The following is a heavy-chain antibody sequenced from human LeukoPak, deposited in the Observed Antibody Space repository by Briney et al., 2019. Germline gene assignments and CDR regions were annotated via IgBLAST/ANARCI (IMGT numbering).Heavy chain of an antibody. Sequence: PSETLSLTCTVSGGSIGSGAYYWSWIRQHPGKGLEWIGYIYYSGSNYYNPSLKSRATISVDASKNQFSLKLSSVTAADTAVYYCARDLGDGYLANDYWGQGTLVTVSS. J-gene: IGHJ4*02. D-gene: IGHD5-24*01. V-gene: IGHV4-31*03. CDR1: GGSIGSGAYY. CDR2: IYYSGSN. CDR3: ARDLGDGYLANDY.